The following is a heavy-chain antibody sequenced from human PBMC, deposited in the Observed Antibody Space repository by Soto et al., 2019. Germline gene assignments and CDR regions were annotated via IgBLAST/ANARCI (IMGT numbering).Heavy chain of an antibody. D-gene: IGHD5-18*01. J-gene: IGHJ6*02. Sequence: PGESLKISCMGSGYKVSTWHNFTSYWIAWVRQMPGEGLEWMGIIYPGDSDTRYSPSFQGQVTISADKSISTAYLQWSSLKASDTAMYYCARHVGYGRIYGMDVWGQGTTVTVSS. V-gene: IGHV5-51*01. CDR1: GYKVSTWHNFTSYW. CDR3: ARHVGYGRIYGMDV. CDR2: IYPGDSDT.